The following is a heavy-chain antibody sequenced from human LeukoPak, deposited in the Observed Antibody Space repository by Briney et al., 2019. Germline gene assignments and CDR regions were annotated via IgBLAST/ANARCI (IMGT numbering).Heavy chain of an antibody. Sequence: GGSLRLSCAASGFTFSSYSMNWVRQAPGKGLEWVSSISSSSSYIYYADSVKGRFTISRDNAKNSLYLQMNSLRAEDTAVYYCARVAVTEYYFDYSGQGTLVTVSS. CDR1: GFTFSSYS. V-gene: IGHV3-21*01. D-gene: IGHD2-21*02. CDR3: ARVAVTEYYFDY. CDR2: ISSSSSYI. J-gene: IGHJ4*02.